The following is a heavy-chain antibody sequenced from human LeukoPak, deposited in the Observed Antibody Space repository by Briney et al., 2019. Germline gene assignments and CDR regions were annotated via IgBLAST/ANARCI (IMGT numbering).Heavy chain of an antibody. Sequence: GGSLRLSCAASGFTFSSFWMSWVRQAPGTGMEGVANIKQEGSEKYYVGSVKGRFTISRDDARNSLYLQMNSLRAEDTAVYFCARGFELDYWGQGTLVTVSS. J-gene: IGHJ4*02. V-gene: IGHV3-7*01. CDR3: ARGFELDY. CDR1: GFTFSSFW. CDR2: IKQEGSEK.